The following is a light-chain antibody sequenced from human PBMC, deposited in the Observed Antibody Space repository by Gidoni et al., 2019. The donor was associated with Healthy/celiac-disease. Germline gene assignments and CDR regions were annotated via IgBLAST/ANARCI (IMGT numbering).Light chain of an antibody. CDR2: QDS. CDR1: KLGDKY. V-gene: IGLV3-1*01. Sequence: SYELTQPPSVSVSPGQTASITCSGDKLGDKYACWYQQKPGQSPVLVIYQDSKQPSGTPERFSGSNSGNTATLTISGTQAMDEADYYCQAWDSSTYWVFGGGTKLTVL. J-gene: IGLJ3*02. CDR3: QAWDSSTYWV.